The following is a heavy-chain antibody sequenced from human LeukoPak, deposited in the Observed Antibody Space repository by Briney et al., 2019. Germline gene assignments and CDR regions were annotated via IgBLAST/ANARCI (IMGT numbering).Heavy chain of an antibody. CDR1: GFTFSNYW. V-gene: IGHV3-7*01. CDR2: IKQDGSHT. CDR3: VRGRGYYDSSGFLRAYYFDY. Sequence: GGSLRLSCAASGFTFSNYWMCWVRQAPGKGLEWVANIKQDGSHTYYVDSVKGRFTIARDNAKNSLYLQMNSLRTDDTAMYYCVRGRGYYDSSGFLRAYYFDYWGQGTVVTVS. J-gene: IGHJ4*02. D-gene: IGHD3-22*01.